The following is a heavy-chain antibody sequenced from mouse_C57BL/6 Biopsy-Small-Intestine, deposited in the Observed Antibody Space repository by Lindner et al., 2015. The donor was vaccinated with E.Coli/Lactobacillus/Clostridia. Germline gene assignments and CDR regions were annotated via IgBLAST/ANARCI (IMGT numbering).Heavy chain of an antibody. J-gene: IGHJ3*01. D-gene: IGHD2-5*01. CDR1: GYSFTRYN. CDR3: ASYYSKGDWFAY. V-gene: IGHV1-39*01. Sequence: VQLQESGPELVKPGASVKMSCKASGYSFTRYNIHWVKQSHGKSLDWIGNINPYYGTTNYNQKFKDKATLTVDKSSSTAYMQLNSLTSEDSAVYYCASYYSKGDWFAYWGQGTLVTVSA. CDR2: INPYYGTT.